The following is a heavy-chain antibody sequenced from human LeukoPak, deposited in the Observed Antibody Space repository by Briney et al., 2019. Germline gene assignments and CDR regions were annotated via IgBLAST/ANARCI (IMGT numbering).Heavy chain of an antibody. J-gene: IGHJ5*02. Sequence: GGSLRLSCAASGLTFSNYWMSWVRQAPGKGLEWVASIKHDGSEKYYVDSVKGRFTISRDNANNSLYLQMHSLRAEDTAVYFCGRGTRYSPNWFDPWGQGTLVTVSS. D-gene: IGHD5-18*01. CDR2: IKHDGSEK. V-gene: IGHV3-7*01. CDR1: GLTFSNYW. CDR3: GRGTRYSPNWFDP.